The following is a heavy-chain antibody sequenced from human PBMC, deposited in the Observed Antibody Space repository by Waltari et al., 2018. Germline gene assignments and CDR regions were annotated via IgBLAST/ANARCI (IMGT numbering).Heavy chain of an antibody. CDR1: GYTFTGYY. CDR2: INPNSGGT. V-gene: IGHV1-2*06. D-gene: IGHD5-18*01. Sequence: QVQLVQSGAEVKKPGASVKVSCKASGYTFTGYYMHWVRQAPGQGLEWMGRINPNSGGTNYAQKFQGRVTMTRDTSISTAYMELSRLRSGDTAVYYCARDRSYSYGSYYFDYWGQGTLVTVSS. CDR3: ARDRSYSYGSYYFDY. J-gene: IGHJ4*02.